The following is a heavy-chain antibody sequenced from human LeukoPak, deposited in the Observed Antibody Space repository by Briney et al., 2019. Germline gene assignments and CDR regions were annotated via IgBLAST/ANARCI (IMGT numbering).Heavy chain of an antibody. D-gene: IGHD5-24*01. CDR2: IYSGGST. Sequence: PGGSLRLSCAASGFTVGSNYMSWVRQAPGKGLEWVSVIYSGGSTYYADSVKGRFTISRDNSKNTLYLQMNSLRAEDTAVYYCARTNEMAALDYWGQGTLVTVSS. CDR1: GFTVGSNY. V-gene: IGHV3-53*01. CDR3: ARTNEMAALDY. J-gene: IGHJ4*02.